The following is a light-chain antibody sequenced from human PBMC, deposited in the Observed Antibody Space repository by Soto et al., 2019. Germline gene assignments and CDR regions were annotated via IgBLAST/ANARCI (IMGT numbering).Light chain of an antibody. Sequence: DIEMAQSPYYLSASVGDRVSITCQASQNINNYLNWYTPKPGRAPKLLIYDASNLEAGVHSRIMVIGSGTDFTFTICRMKPAEIATGDCQQSENIPTFCPGRRLEIK. CDR1: QNINNY. J-gene: IGKJ5*01. CDR3: QQSENIPT. CDR2: DAS. V-gene: IGKV1-33*01.